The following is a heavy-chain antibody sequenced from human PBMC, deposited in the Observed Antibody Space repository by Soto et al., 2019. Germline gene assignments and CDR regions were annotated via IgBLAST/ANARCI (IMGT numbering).Heavy chain of an antibody. J-gene: IGHJ4*02. CDR2: IAPSGGST. D-gene: IGHD3-10*01. V-gene: IGHV1-46*01. CDR3: ARASRITMVRGVMGY. CDR1: GYTFTKFH. Sequence: ASVKVSCKASGYTFTKFHLHWVRLAPGQGLEWMGMIAPSGGSTSYAQKFQGRVTMTRDTSTSTVYMELSSLRSEDTAVYYCARASRITMVRGVMGYWGQGTLVTVSS.